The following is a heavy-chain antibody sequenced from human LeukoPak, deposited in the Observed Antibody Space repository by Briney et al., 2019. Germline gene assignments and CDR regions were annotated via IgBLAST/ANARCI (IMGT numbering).Heavy chain of an antibody. CDR1: GGFISRRLYY. CDR2: IYHSRST. V-gene: IGHV4-39*01. J-gene: IGHJ4*02. D-gene: IGHD6-19*01. CDR3: ARHEVAMADTAY. Sequence: SETLSLTCTLSGGFISRRLYYWGWIRQPPGKGLEWIGSIYHSRSTYYIPFLRSRVTIAVDTSKNQFSLKLSSVTAADTAVYYCARHEVAMADTAYWGQGILVTVSS.